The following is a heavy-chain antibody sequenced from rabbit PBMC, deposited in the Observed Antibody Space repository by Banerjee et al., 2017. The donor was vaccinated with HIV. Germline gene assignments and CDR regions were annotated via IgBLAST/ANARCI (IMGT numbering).Heavy chain of an antibody. CDR2: IYAGSSGST. Sequence: QEQLEESGGDLVKPEGSLTLTCTASGFSFSSSYWICWVRQAPGKGLEWIACIYAGSSGSTYYASWAKGRFTISKTSSTTVTLQMTSLTAADTATYFCARGYYTYGYAGYAYANRLDLWGPGTLVTVS. J-gene: IGHJ3*01. CDR1: GFSFSSSYW. CDR3: ARGYYTYGYAGYAYANRLDL. V-gene: IGHV1S45*01. D-gene: IGHD6-1*01.